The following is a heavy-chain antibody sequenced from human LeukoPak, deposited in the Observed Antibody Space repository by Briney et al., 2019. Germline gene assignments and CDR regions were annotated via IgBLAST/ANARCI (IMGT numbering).Heavy chain of an antibody. CDR1: GGSISSYY. D-gene: IGHD3-3*01. Sequence: SETLSLTCTVSGGSISSYYWSWIRQPAGKGLEWIGRMYTSGSTNYNPSLKSRVTMSVDTSKNQFSLKLSSVTAADTAVYYCARVFGVGGGYYYYYYMDVWGKGTTVTVSS. CDR2: MYTSGST. J-gene: IGHJ6*03. CDR3: ARVFGVGGGYYYYYYMDV. V-gene: IGHV4-4*07.